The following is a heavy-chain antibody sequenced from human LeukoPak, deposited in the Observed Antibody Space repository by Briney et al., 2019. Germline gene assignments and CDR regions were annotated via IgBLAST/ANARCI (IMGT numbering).Heavy chain of an antibody. CDR3: ARDVGVVVAARIDY. CDR1: GFTFSSYG. V-gene: IGHV3-30*02. CDR2: IRYDGSNK. J-gene: IGHJ4*02. D-gene: IGHD2-15*01. Sequence: GSLRLSCAASGFTFSSYGMHWVRQAPGKGLEWVAFIRYDGSNKYYADSVKGRFTISRDNSKNTLYLQMNSLRAEDTAVYYCARDVGVVVAARIDYWGQGTLVTVSS.